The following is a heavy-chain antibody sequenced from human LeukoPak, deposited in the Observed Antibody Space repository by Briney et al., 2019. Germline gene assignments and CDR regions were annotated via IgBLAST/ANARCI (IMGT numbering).Heavy chain of an antibody. V-gene: IGHV3-23*01. CDR2: ISGSGSST. Sequence: SGGSLRLSCAASGFTFSTYAVHWVREAPGRGLEWVSGISGSGSSTYFAHSVKGRFAISRDNSKNTVFLQMNSLRAEDTAVYFCAKRTASGRPEYFDYWGQGTLVTVSS. D-gene: IGHD3-10*01. CDR3: AKRTASGRPEYFDY. J-gene: IGHJ4*02. CDR1: GFTFSTYA.